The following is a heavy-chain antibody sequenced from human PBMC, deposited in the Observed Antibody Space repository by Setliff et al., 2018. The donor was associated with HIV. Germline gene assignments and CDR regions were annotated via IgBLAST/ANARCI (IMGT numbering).Heavy chain of an antibody. CDR2: IYYTGFA. CDR3: TREGRGDPAMATTRIDY. J-gene: IGHJ4*02. CDR1: GDSISSGSYF. Sequence: SETLSLTCSVSGDSISSGSYFWGWIRQTPGKGLEWIGNIYYTGFAYYNPSLKSRVTISLDTSKTHFFLNLTSVTDSDTAVYFCTREGRGDPAMATTRIDYWGQVKLVTVPQ. D-gene: IGHD1-1*01. V-gene: IGHV4-39*02.